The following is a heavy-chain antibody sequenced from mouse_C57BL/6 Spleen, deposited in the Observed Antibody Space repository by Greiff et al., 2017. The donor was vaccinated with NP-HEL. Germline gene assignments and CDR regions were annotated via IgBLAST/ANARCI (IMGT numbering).Heavy chain of an antibody. CDR2: ISSGGDYI. Sequence: EVHLVESGEGLVKPGGSLKLSCAASGFTFSSSAMSWVRQTPEKRLEWVAYISSGGDYIYYADTVKGRFTITRDNARNTLYLQMSSLQSEDTAMYYCTRSTTVVDAMDYWGQGTSVTVSS. J-gene: IGHJ4*01. CDR1: GFTFSSSA. D-gene: IGHD1-1*01. CDR3: TRSTTVVDAMDY. V-gene: IGHV5-9-1*02.